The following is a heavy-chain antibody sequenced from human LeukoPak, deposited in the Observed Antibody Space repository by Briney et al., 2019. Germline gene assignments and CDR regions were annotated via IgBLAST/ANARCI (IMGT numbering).Heavy chain of an antibody. J-gene: IGHJ5*02. CDR1: GGSISSSSYY. Sequence: ASETLSLTCTVSGGSISSSSYYWGWIRQPPGKGLEWIGSIYYSGSTYYNPSLKSRVTISIDTSKNQFSLKLSSVTAADTAVYYCARPLLRYFATWGQGTLVTVSS. D-gene: IGHD3-9*01. V-gene: IGHV4-39*01. CDR3: ARPLLRYFAT. CDR2: IYYSGST.